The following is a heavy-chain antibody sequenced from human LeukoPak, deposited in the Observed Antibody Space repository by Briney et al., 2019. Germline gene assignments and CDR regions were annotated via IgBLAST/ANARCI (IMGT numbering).Heavy chain of an antibody. D-gene: IGHD2-15*01. V-gene: IGHV1-18*04. CDR2: INPNNGNT. CDR1: GYTFNGYY. CDR3: ARFWSDCSGGSCYSKDYFDY. J-gene: IGHJ4*02. Sequence: ASVKVSCKASGYTFNGYYMHWVRQAPGQGLEWMAWINPNNGNTNYAQKLQGRVTMTTDTSTSTAYMELRSLRSDDTAVYYCARFWSDCSGGSCYSKDYFDYWGQGTLVTVSS.